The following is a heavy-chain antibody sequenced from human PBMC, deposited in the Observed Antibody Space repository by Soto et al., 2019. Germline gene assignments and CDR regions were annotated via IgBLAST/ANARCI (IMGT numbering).Heavy chain of an antibody. V-gene: IGHV3-48*02. CDR3: ARDSRNYLNWFDP. Sequence: EVQLVESGGGLVQPGGSLRLSCAASGFTFSSYSMNWVRQAPGKGLEWVSYISSSSSTIYYADSVKGRFTISRDNAKNSQYLQMNSLRDEDTAVYYCARDSRNYLNWFDPWGQGTLVTVSS. CDR1: GFTFSSYS. J-gene: IGHJ5*02. D-gene: IGHD4-4*01. CDR2: ISSSSSTI.